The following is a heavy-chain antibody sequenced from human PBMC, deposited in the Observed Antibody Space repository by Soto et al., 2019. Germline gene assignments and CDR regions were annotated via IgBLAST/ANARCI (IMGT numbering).Heavy chain of an antibody. CDR3: ATHIVVVVAATQPDWFDP. CDR2: IYYSGST. J-gene: IGHJ5*02. V-gene: IGHV4-39*01. D-gene: IGHD2-15*01. CDR1: GGSISSSSYY. Sequence: PSETLSLTCTVSGGSISSSSYYWCWIRQPPGKGLEWIGSIYYSGSTYYNPSLKSRVTISVDTSKNQFSLKLSSVTAADTAVYYCATHIVVVVAATQPDWFDPWGQGTLVTVSS.